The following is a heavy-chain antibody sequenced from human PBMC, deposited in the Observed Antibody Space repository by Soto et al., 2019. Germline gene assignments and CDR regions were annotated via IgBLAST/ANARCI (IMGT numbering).Heavy chain of an antibody. D-gene: IGHD3-22*01. CDR2: MYYSGSS. J-gene: IGHJ4*02. CDR1: GGSMSPYY. CDR3: ARGYYDSSGYYSDY. V-gene: IGHV4-59*01. Sequence: LSETLSLTCTVSGGSMSPYYWSWIRQPPGKGLEWIGYMYYSGSSNYSPSLKSRVTMSVDTSKNQLSLKLTSVTAADTAVYYCARGYYDSSGYYSDYWGQGTLVTVSS.